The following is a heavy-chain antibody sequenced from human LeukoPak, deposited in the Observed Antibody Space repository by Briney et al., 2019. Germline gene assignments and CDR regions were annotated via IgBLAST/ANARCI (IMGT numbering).Heavy chain of an antibody. D-gene: IGHD3-16*01. CDR3: ARRGIWDLQIGNWFDP. CDR2: IYSSGNS. J-gene: IGHJ5*02. V-gene: IGHV4-39*01. CDR1: GDAITANRYW. Sequence: SQTLDLTCSIAGDAITANRYWWRWIRQPPGTCLEWIGRIYSSGNSYYNPSLKSRATISPDTSKNQYSLRLTSVTAADTAIYYCARRGIWDLQIGNWFDPWGQGILVIVSS.